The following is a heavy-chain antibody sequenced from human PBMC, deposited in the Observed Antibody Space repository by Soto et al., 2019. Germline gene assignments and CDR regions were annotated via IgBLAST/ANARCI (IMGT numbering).Heavy chain of an antibody. V-gene: IGHV1-58*01. Sequence: SVKVSCKGSGFTFTSSAVQWVRQARGQRLEWIGWIVVGSGNTNYAQKFQERVTITRDMSTSTAYMELSSLRSEDTAVYYCAAYYYDSSGYYWFDPWGQGTLVTVSS. CDR3: AAYYYDSSGYYWFDP. CDR1: GFTFTSSA. D-gene: IGHD3-22*01. CDR2: IVVGSGNT. J-gene: IGHJ5*02.